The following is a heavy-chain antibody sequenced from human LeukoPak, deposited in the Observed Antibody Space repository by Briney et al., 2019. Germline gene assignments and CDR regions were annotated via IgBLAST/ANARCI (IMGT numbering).Heavy chain of an antibody. V-gene: IGHV4-61*02. J-gene: IGHJ5*02. CDR2: IYTSGST. CDR3: ARNNDYGDYRPFDP. Sequence: KPSETLSLTCTVSGGSISSGSYYWSWIRQPAGKGLEWTGRIYTSGSTNYNPSLKSRVTMSVDTSKNQFSLKLSSVTAADTAVYYCARNNDYGDYRPFDPWGQGTLVTVSS. CDR1: GGSISSGSYY. D-gene: IGHD4-17*01.